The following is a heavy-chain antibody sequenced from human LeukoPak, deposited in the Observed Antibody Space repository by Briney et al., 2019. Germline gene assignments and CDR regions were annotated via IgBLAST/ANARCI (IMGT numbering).Heavy chain of an antibody. J-gene: IGHJ4*02. CDR3: ARGGWFGELFFDH. CDR2: VISSGTT. D-gene: IGHD3-10*01. Sequence: SQTLSLTCSVSGGSISSDSYHWTWLRQPAGKGLEWIGRVISSGTTNYNPSLKSRLTILVDTSKNQFSLKLNFVTAADTAVYYSARGGWFGELFFDHWGQGILVTVSS. V-gene: IGHV4-61*02. CDR1: GGSISSDSYH.